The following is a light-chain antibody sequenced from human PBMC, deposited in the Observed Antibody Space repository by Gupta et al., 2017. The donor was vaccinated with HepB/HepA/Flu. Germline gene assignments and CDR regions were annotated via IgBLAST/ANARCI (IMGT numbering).Light chain of an antibody. CDR3: QKSERTMST. Sequence: IPLPPSPSSLSASVGDGVPITCRASQSISSYLNWYQQKPGKAPKLLIYAASSLQSGGQSRGSGSGSGTDVTLTIRSLKTEEVATYECQKSERTMSTFGPGTKVDIK. CDR2: AAS. V-gene: IGKV1-39*01. CDR1: QSISSY. J-gene: IGKJ3*01.